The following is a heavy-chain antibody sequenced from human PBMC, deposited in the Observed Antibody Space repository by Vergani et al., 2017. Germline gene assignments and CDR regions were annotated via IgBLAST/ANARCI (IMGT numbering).Heavy chain of an antibody. D-gene: IGHD1-1*01. CDR3: VKGPNWEEVPIVYFDY. CDR2: ISSNGGST. CDR1: GFTFSSYA. V-gene: IGHV3-64D*06. Sequence: EVQLLESGGGLAQPGGSLRLSCAASGFTFSSYAMHWVRQAPGKGLECVSAISSNGGSTYYADSVKGRFTISRDNSKNTLYLQMSSLRAEDKAVYYCVKGPNWEEVPIVYFDYWGQGTLVTVSS. J-gene: IGHJ4*02.